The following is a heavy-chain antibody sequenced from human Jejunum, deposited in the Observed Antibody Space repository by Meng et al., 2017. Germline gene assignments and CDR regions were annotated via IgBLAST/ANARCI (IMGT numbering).Heavy chain of an antibody. J-gene: IGHJ4*02. D-gene: IGHD3-3*01. CDR3: SWDRDTGLEGYYFVG. CDR2: TVPVLGTT. CDR1: GGTFSTYT. V-gene: IGHV1-69*08. Sequence: QVQLVQSGAEEKKPGSSVKVSCKASGGTFSTYTIHWVRQAPGQGLEWMGKTVPVLGTTDYAQKFQGRITITADKSTTTAYMELSSLTSEDTAVYYCSWDRDTGLEGYYFVGWGQGALVTVSS.